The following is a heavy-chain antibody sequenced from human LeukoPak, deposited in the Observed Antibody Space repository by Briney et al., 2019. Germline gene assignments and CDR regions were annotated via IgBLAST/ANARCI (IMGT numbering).Heavy chain of an antibody. CDR3: ARVSYSSGWYKVDY. J-gene: IGHJ4*02. Sequence: GGYLSLSCAASGFTFSSYSMNWVRPAPGKGPEWVSSITSSSSYIYYADSVKGRFTISRDNAKNALYLQINSLRAEDTAVYYCARVSYSSGWYKVDYWGQGTLVTVSS. D-gene: IGHD6-19*01. CDR1: GFTFSSYS. V-gene: IGHV3-21*01. CDR2: ITSSSSYI.